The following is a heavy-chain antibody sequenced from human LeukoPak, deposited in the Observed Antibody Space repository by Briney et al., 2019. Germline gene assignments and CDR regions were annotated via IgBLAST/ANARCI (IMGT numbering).Heavy chain of an antibody. J-gene: IGHJ5*02. CDR1: GFTFSSYW. CDR2: IKQDGSEK. D-gene: IGHD3-16*01. V-gene: IGHV3-7*01. Sequence: PGGSLRLSCAASGFTFSSYWMSWVRQAPGQGLEWVANIKQDGSEKYYVDPVKGRFTISRDNAKNSLYLQMNSLRAEDTAVYYCARIREPWRGRWFDPWGQGTLVTVSS. CDR3: ARIREPWRGRWFDP.